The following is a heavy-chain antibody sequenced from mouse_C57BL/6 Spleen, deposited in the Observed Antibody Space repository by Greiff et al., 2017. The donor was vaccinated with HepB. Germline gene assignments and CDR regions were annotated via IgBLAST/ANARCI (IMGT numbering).Heavy chain of an antibody. CDR2: INPNNGGT. D-gene: IGHD2-3*01. V-gene: IGHV1-26*01. Sequence: VQLQQSGPELVKPGASVKISCKASGYTFTDYYMNWVKQSHGKSLEWIGDINPNNGGTSYNQKFKGKATLTVDKSSSTAYMELRSLTSEDSAVYYCARRWSDYAMDYWGQGTSVTVSS. CDR1: GYTFTDYY. J-gene: IGHJ4*01. CDR3: ARRWSDYAMDY.